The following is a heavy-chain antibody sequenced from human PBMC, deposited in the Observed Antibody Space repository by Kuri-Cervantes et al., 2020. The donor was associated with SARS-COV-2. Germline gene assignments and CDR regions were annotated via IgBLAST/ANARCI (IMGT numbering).Heavy chain of an antibody. CDR2: ISSSGSTI. D-gene: IGHD1-26*01. CDR1: GFTFSDYY. CDR3: ARDSYSGSYTRRIDY. J-gene: IGHJ4*02. Sequence: GGSLRLSCAASGFTFSDYYMSWIRQAPGKGLEWVSYISSSGSTIYYADSVKGRFTISRDNAKNSLYLQMNSLRVEDTAVYYCARDSYSGSYTRRIDYWGQGTLVTVSS. V-gene: IGHV3-11*04.